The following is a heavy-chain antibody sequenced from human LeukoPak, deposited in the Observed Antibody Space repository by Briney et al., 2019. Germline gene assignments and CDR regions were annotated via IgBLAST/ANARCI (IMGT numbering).Heavy chain of an antibody. CDR3: ARDETVRLDAFDI. CDR2: ISSSGSTI. CDR1: GFTFSSYE. D-gene: IGHD4-17*01. J-gene: IGHJ3*02. V-gene: IGHV3-48*03. Sequence: GGSLRLSCAASGFTFSSYEMNWVRQAPGKGLEWVSYISSSGSTIYYADSVKGRYTISRDNAKNSLYLQMNSLRAEDTAVYYCARDETVRLDAFDIWGQGTMVTVSS.